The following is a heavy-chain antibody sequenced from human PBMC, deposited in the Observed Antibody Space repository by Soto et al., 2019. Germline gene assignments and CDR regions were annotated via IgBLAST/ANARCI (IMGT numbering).Heavy chain of an antibody. Sequence: EVQLVQSGAEVKKPGESLKISCKGSGYSFTSYWIGWVRQMPGKGLEWMGIIYPGDSDTRYSPSFQGQVTISADKSISTAYLQWSRRKASDTAMYYCARHDRGYDYWYGMDVWGQGTTVTVSS. V-gene: IGHV5-51*01. CDR1: GYSFTSYW. CDR2: IYPGDSDT. CDR3: ARHDRGYDYWYGMDV. J-gene: IGHJ6*02. D-gene: IGHD5-12*01.